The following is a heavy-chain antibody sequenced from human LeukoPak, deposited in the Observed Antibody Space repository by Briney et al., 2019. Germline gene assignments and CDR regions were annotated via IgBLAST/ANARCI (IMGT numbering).Heavy chain of an antibody. V-gene: IGHV1-69*06. Sequence: SVKVSCTVSGGAFMNYVITWVRQAPGQGFEWMGRIIPMSGTANYPQKFQGRVTIMADKSTNTVYMELRRLRSEDTAVYFCARVGGSSGASDIGGQGTMVIVSS. CDR3: ARVGGSSGASDI. D-gene: IGHD5-12*01. CDR1: GGAFMNYV. CDR2: IIPMSGTA. J-gene: IGHJ3*02.